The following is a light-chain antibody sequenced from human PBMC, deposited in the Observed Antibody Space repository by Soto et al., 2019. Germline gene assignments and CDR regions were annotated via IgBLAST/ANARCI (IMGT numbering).Light chain of an antibody. CDR1: QSVSSN. CDR2: GAS. V-gene: IGKV3-15*01. Sequence: EIVMTQSPATLSVSPGERATLSCRASQSVSSNLAWYHQKPGQVPRHLIYGASTRATGIPARFSGSGSGTEFTLTISSLQSEDFAVYYCQQYKNWPHTFGQGTRLEIK. J-gene: IGKJ5*01. CDR3: QQYKNWPHT.